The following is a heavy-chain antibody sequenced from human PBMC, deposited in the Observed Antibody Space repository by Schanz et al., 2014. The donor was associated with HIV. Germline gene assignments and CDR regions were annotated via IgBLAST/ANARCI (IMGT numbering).Heavy chain of an antibody. CDR3: TKDIVAGASES. CDR1: GFTFSTYG. J-gene: IGHJ4*02. V-gene: IGHV3-33*03. CDR2: IWYDGSNK. Sequence: QVQLVESGGRVVQPGRSLRLSCAASGFTFSTYGMHWVRQAPGKGLEWVAVIWYDGSNKYYADSVKGRFTISRDKSKNMLYLQMTSLRVEDTAVYYCTKDIVAGASESWGQGTLVIVSP. D-gene: IGHD6-19*01.